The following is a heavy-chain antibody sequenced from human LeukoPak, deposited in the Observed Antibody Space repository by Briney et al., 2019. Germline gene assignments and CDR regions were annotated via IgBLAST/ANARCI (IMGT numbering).Heavy chain of an antibody. CDR3: ARGRVWVTVVTPPPFDY. Sequence: GGSLRLSCAASGFTFSTYSMNWVRQAPGKGLEWVSSISSTYSYTYYADSVKGRFTISRDNAKNSLSLQMNSLRAEDTAVYYCARGRVWVTVVTPPPFDYWGQGALVTVSS. V-gene: IGHV3-21*01. D-gene: IGHD4-23*01. J-gene: IGHJ4*02. CDR2: ISSTYSYT. CDR1: GFTFSTYS.